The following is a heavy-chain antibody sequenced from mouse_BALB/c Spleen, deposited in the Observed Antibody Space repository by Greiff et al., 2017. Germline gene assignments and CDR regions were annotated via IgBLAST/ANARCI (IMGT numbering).Heavy chain of an antibody. D-gene: IGHD1-2*01. J-gene: IGHJ1*01. V-gene: IGHV2-2*02. CDR1: GFSLTSYG. CDR3: ARGGLLRLLWYFDV. CDR2: IWSGGST. Sequence: QVQLKESGPGLVQPSQSLSITCTVSGFSLTSYGVHWVRQSPGKGLEWLGVIWSGGSTDYNAAFISRLSISKDNSKSQVFFKMNSLQANDTAIYYCARGGLLRLLWYFDVWGAGTTVTVSS.